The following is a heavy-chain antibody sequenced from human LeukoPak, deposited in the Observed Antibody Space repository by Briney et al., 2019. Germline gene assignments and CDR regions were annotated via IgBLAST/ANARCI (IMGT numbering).Heavy chain of an antibody. CDR3: ARFIVVVVAANDAFDI. CDR2: IRGSGYDT. Sequence: PGGTLRLSCAASGFTFSTYGMTWVRQAPGKELEWVSGIRGSGYDTYYADSVMGRFTISRDNSKNTLYLQMNSLRAEDTAVYYCARFIVVVVAANDAFDIWGQGTMVTVSS. V-gene: IGHV3-23*01. D-gene: IGHD2-15*01. J-gene: IGHJ3*02. CDR1: GFTFSTYG.